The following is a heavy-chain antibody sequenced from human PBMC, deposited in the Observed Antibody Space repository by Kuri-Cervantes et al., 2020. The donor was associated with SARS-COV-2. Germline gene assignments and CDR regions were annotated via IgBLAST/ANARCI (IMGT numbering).Heavy chain of an antibody. CDR1: GFTFSNYD. Sequence: GGSLRLSCAASGFTFSNYDMNWVRQAPGKGLEWVSYISSSSRTMYNADSVKGRFTISRDNAKNSLYLQMNSLRDEDTAVYYCARYGLGNSTFYGMDVWGQGTTVTVSS. V-gene: IGHV3-48*02. CDR3: ARYGLGNSTFYGMDV. D-gene: IGHD6-13*01. CDR2: ISSSSRTM. J-gene: IGHJ6*02.